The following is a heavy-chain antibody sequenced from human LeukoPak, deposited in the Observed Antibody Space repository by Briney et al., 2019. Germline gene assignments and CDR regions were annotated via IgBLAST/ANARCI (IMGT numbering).Heavy chain of an antibody. D-gene: IGHD3-22*01. CDR3: ARGENYYDSSGFDY. J-gene: IGHJ4*02. Sequence: PSETLSLTCTVSGGSISSYYWSWIRQPPGKGLEWIGYIYYSGSTNYNPSLKSRVTISVDTSKNQFSLKLSSVTAADTAVYYCARGENYYDSSGFDYWGQGTLVTVSS. V-gene: IGHV4-59*01. CDR1: GGSISSYY. CDR2: IYYSGST.